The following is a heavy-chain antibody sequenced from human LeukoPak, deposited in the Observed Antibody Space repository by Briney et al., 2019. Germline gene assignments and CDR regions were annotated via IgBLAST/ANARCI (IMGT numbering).Heavy chain of an antibody. CDR2: INYDGSNR. Sequence: GGSLRLSCVASGFSLSNYGLHWVRQGPGKGLEWLAVINYDGSNRYYADSVKGRFTISKDSSENTLYLQMNRLRADDTAIYYCARWGGTRQFYFDYWGQGTLATVSS. V-gene: IGHV3-33*01. CDR1: GFSLSNYG. J-gene: IGHJ4*02. CDR3: ARWGGTRQFYFDY. D-gene: IGHD3-16*01.